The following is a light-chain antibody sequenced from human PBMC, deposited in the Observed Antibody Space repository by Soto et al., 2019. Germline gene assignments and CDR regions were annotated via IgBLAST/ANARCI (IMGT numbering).Light chain of an antibody. CDR1: QTISSW. CDR3: QHYNSYSEA. CDR2: KAS. Sequence: DIQMTQSPSSVSGSVGDRFTITCRASQTISSWLAWYQQKPGKAPKLLIYKASTLKSGVPSRFSGSGSGTEFTLTISSLQPDDFATYYCQHYNSYSEAFGQGTKVEIK. V-gene: IGKV1-5*03. J-gene: IGKJ1*01.